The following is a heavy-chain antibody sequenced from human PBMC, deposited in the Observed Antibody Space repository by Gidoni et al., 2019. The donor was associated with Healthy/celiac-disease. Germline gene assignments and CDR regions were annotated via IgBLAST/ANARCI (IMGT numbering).Heavy chain of an antibody. J-gene: IGHJ4*02. CDR2: ISGRGGST. V-gene: IGHV3-23*01. CDR1: GFTFSSYA. D-gene: IGHD3-10*01. CDR3: AKVAGYWFGEFHFDY. Sequence: EVQLLESGGGLVQPGGSLRLSCAASGFTFSSYAMSWVRQAPGKGLECVAAISGRGGSTYYADSVKGRFTISRDNSKNTLYLQMNSLRAEDTAVYYCAKVAGYWFGEFHFDYWGQGTLVTVSS.